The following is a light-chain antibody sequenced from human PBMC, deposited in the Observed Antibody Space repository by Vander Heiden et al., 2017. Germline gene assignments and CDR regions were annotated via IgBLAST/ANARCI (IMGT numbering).Light chain of an antibody. V-gene: IGLV2-23*02. Sequence: QSALTQPASVSGSPGQSITISCTGTSSDVGSYNLVSWYQQHPGKAPKLMIYEVSKRPSGVSNRFSCSKSGNTASLTISGLQAEDEADYYCCSYAGSSTPFGGGTKLTVL. J-gene: IGLJ2*01. CDR3: CSYAGSSTP. CDR2: EVS. CDR1: SSDVGSYNL.